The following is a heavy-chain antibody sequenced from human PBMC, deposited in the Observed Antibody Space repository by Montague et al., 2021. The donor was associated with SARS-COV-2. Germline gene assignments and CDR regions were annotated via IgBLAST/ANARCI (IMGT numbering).Heavy chain of an antibody. V-gene: IGHV4-39*02. CDR3: ARRVATSGIFDY. CDR1: GASIRSDSYY. D-gene: IGHD6-13*01. Sequence: SETLSLTCNVSGASIRSDSYYWGWVRQPPGKGLEWIGVIYSSGSTYYNPSLKSRVTISVDTSQNHVSLRLSSVTAADTAVYFCARRVATSGIFDYWGQGTLVTVSS. J-gene: IGHJ4*02. CDR2: IYSSGST.